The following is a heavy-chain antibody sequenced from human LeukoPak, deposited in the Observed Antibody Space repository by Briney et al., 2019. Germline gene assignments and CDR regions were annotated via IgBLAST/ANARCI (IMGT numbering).Heavy chain of an antibody. CDR2: IKQDGSEK. CDR1: GFTFSSYS. J-gene: IGHJ6*04. CDR3: ARSKRYFDWFGMDV. V-gene: IGHV3-7*01. D-gene: IGHD3-9*01. Sequence: PGGSLRLSCAASGFTFSSYSMNWVRQAPGKGLEWVANIKQDGSEKYYMDSVKGRFTISRDNAKNSLYLQMNSLRAEDTAVYYCARSKRYFDWFGMDVWGKGTTVTVSS.